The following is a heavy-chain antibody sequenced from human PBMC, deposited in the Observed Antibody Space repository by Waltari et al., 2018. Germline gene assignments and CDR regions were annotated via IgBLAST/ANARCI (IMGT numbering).Heavy chain of an antibody. Sequence: QVQLQESGPGLVTPSETLSLTCTVSGGSISSYYWSWIRQPPGNGLEWIGYIYYSGNTNYNPSLKSRVTISVDTSKNQFSLKLSSVTAADTAVYYCARTYDSSGYYMRDYYFDYWGQGTLVTVSS. V-gene: IGHV4-59*01. CDR3: ARTYDSSGYYMRDYYFDY. J-gene: IGHJ4*02. D-gene: IGHD3-22*01. CDR2: IYYSGNT. CDR1: GGSISSYY.